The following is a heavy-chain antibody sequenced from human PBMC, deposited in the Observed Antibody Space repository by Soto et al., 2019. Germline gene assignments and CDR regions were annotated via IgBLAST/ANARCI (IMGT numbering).Heavy chain of an antibody. V-gene: IGHV3-30-3*01. CDR2: ISHDGNNK. CDR3: ARDGAFSSTYPDY. D-gene: IGHD6-13*01. J-gene: IGHJ4*02. Sequence: QVHLVESGGGVVQPGRSLRLSCAASGFTFSSYAIHWVRQAPGRGLQWVAVISHDGNNKYYADSVKGRFTISRDNSKNTLSLQMNSLRAEDTAVYYCARDGAFSSTYPDYWGQGTLVTVSS. CDR1: GFTFSSYA.